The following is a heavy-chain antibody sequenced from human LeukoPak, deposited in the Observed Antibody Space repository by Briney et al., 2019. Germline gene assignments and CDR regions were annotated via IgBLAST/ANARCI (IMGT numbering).Heavy chain of an antibody. CDR2: INSDGSST. CDR1: GFTFRSYW. D-gene: IGHD2-8*01. V-gene: IGHV3-74*01. CDR3: ARGDGYGMDV. Sequence: GGSLRLSCAASGFTFRSYWMHWVRQAPGKGLAWVSRINSDGSSTTYADSVKGRFTISRDNAKNTLYLQMNSLRAEDTAVYYSARGDGYGMDVWGQRTTVTVPS. J-gene: IGHJ6*02.